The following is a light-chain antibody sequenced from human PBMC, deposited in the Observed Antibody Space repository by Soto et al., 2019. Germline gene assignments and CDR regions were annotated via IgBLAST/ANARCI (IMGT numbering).Light chain of an antibody. CDR1: SSDVGSYNL. CDR2: EGS. J-gene: IGLJ2*01. V-gene: IGLV2-23*01. CDR3: RSYAGRSGVV. Sequence: QSVLTQPASVSGSPGQSITISCTGTSSDVGSYNLVSWYQQHPGKAPKLMIYEGSKRPSGVSNRFSGSKSGNTASLTISGLQAEDEPDYYCRSYAGRSGVVFGGPTQLTVL.